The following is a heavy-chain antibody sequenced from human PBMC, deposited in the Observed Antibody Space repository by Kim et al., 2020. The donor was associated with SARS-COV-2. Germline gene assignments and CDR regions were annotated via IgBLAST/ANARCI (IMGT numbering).Heavy chain of an antibody. V-gene: IGHV3-7*03. CDR3: ARENRDYYGSGSYYTYFQH. J-gene: IGHJ1*01. CDR1: GFTFSSYW. Sequence: GGSLRLSCAASGFTFSSYWMSWVRQAPGKGLEWVANIKQDGSEKYYVDSVKGRLTISRDNAKNSLYLQMNSLRAEDTAVYYCARENRDYYGSGSYYTYFQHWGQGTLVTVSS. CDR2: IKQDGSEK. D-gene: IGHD3-10*01.